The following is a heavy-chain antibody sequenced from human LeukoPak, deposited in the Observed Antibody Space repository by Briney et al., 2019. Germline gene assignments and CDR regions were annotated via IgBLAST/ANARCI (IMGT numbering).Heavy chain of an antibody. D-gene: IGHD6-25*01. Sequence: GSLRLSCAASGFTFSSYAMSWVRQAPGKGLEWVSSISGSGNRTYYADSVKGRFTISRDNSKNTLFLQMNSLRAEDTAVYYCASGSGFLIDSWGQGTLVTVSS. J-gene: IGHJ4*02. CDR1: GFTFSSYA. CDR2: ISGSGNRT. CDR3: ASGSGFLIDS. V-gene: IGHV3-23*01.